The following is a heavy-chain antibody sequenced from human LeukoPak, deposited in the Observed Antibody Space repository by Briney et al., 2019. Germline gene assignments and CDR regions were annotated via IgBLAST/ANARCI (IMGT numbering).Heavy chain of an antibody. D-gene: IGHD5-24*01. CDR2: IIPILGIA. CDR1: GDTFSSYT. Sequence: SVKVSCKASGDTFSSYTINWVRLAPGQGLEWMGRIIPILGIANYAQKFQGRVTITADKSTSTAYMELSSLRSEDTAVYYCARDADGYNYVGNWFDPWGQGTLVTVSS. V-gene: IGHV1-69*04. J-gene: IGHJ5*02. CDR3: ARDADGYNYVGNWFDP.